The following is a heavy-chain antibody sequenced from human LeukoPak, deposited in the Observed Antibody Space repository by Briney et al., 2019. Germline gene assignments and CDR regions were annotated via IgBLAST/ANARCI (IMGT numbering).Heavy chain of an antibody. J-gene: IGHJ3*02. CDR2: ISSSSSYI. CDR1: GFTFSSYS. Sequence: PGGSLRLSCAASGFTFSSYSMNWVRQAPGKGLEWVSSISSSSSYIYYADSVKGRFTISRDNAKNSLYLQMNSLRAEDTAVYYCASQIDSSGYYYSVAFDIWGQGTMVTVSS. V-gene: IGHV3-21*04. CDR3: ASQIDSSGYYYSVAFDI. D-gene: IGHD3-22*01.